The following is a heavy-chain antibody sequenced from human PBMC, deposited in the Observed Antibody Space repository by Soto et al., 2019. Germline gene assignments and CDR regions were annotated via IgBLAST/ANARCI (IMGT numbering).Heavy chain of an antibody. D-gene: IGHD5-12*01. CDR2: INPSGGST. V-gene: IGHV1-46*01. J-gene: IGHJ5*02. CDR1: GYTFTSYY. Sequence: QVQLVQSGAEVKKPGASVKVSCKASGYTFTSYYMHWVRQAPGQGLEWMGIINPSGGSTSYAQKXXGXITMTRDTCTSAVYMELSSLRSEDTAVYYGAKGGGYVGWFDPWGQGTLVTVSS. CDR3: AKGGGYVGWFDP.